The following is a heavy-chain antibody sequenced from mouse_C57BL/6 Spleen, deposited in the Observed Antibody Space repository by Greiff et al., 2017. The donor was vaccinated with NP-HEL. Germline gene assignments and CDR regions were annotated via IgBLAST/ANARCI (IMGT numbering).Heavy chain of an antibody. D-gene: IGHD2-4*01. CDR3: ARNGDYDVDYYAMDY. J-gene: IGHJ4*01. CDR1: GFSLTSYG. Sequence: VKLMESGPGLVQPSQSLSITCTVSGFSLTSYGVHWVRQSPGKGLEWLGVIWSGGSTDYNAAFISRLSISKDNSKSQVFFKMNSLQADDTAIYYCARNGDYDVDYYAMDYWGQGTSVTVSS. V-gene: IGHV2-2*01. CDR2: IWSGGST.